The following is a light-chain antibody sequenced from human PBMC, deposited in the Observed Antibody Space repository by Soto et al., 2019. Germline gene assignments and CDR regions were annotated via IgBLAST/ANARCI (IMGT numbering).Light chain of an antibody. CDR3: QQRMHWPPIT. J-gene: IGKJ5*01. CDR2: DAS. CDR1: RSVDRY. V-gene: IGKV3-11*01. Sequence: EVVLTQSPVTLSLSPGERATLSCRASRSVDRYLAWYQQKPGQAPRLLIYDASNRATGIPGRFSGSGSGTDFTLSISSLEPEDFAVYYCQQRMHWPPITFGQGTRL.